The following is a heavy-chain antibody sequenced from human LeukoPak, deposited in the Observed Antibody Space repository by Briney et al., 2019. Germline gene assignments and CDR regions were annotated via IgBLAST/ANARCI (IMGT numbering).Heavy chain of an antibody. CDR3: ARDVEGGTFDI. Sequence: GGSLRLSCAASGFTFSNYAMTWVRRAPGRGLEWVANIDQSGGRNNYVDSVKGRFTISRDNAKNSLFLEMSSLRADDTAVYFCARDVEGGTFDIWGQGTTVTVSS. CDR2: IDQSGGRN. V-gene: IGHV3-7*05. J-gene: IGHJ3*02. D-gene: IGHD3-16*01. CDR1: GFTFSNYA.